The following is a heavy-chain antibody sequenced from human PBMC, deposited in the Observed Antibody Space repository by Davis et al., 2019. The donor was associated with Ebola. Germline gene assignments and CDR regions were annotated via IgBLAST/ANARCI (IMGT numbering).Heavy chain of an antibody. D-gene: IGHD4-17*01. CDR2: ISPYNGNT. CDR1: GGTFSSYA. Sequence: AASVKVSCKASGGTFSSYAISWVRQPPGQGLEWMGWISPYNGNTNYAQKLQGRVTMTTHTSTSTAYMELRSLRSDDTAVYYCARELYGDDYWGQGTLVTVSS. J-gene: IGHJ4*02. CDR3: ARELYGDDY. V-gene: IGHV1-18*01.